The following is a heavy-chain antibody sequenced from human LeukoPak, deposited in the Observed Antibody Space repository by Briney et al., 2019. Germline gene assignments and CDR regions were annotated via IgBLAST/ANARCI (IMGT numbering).Heavy chain of an antibody. CDR3: VKGFVHPTYYFDY. D-gene: IGHD3-10*01. V-gene: IGHV3-23*01. CDR1: GFTFSNYA. Sequence: PGGSLRLSRAASGFTFSNYAMMWVRQAPGKRLEWVSSITGSGDGTYYADSVRGRFTISRDNSENTLYLQLNSLRADDTAVYFCVKGFVHPTYYFDYWGQGTLVTVSS. CDR2: ITGSGDGT. J-gene: IGHJ4*02.